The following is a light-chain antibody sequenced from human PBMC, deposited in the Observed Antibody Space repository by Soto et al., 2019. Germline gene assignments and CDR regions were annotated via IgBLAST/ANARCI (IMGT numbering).Light chain of an antibody. V-gene: IGLV2-11*01. CDR1: SSDVGGYNY. CDR3: CSYAGTFLV. J-gene: IGLJ2*01. Sequence: QSALTQPRSVSGSPGQSVTISCTGTSSDVGGYNYVSWYQQHPGKAPKLMIYDVSQRPSGVPDRFSGSKSGNTASLTISGLQAEDEADYYCCSYAGTFLVFGGGTKLTVL. CDR2: DVS.